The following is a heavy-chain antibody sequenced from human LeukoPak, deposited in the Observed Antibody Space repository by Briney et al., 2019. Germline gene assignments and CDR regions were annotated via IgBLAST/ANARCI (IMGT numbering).Heavy chain of an antibody. CDR3: ARAIYDSSGYYIDY. CDR2: IYSSGTT. Sequence: PSETLSLTCTVSGGSISGYYWSWIRQPPGKGLEWIGYIYSSGTTNYNPSLKSRVTISVDTSKNQFSLKLTSVTAADTAVYYCARAIYDSSGYYIDYWGQGTLVTVSS. V-gene: IGHV4-59*01. J-gene: IGHJ4*02. CDR1: GGSISGYY. D-gene: IGHD3-22*01.